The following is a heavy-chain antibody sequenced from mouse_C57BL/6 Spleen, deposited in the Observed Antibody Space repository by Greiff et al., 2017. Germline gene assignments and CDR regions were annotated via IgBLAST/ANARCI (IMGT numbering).Heavy chain of an antibody. D-gene: IGHD1-1*01. J-gene: IGHJ3*01. Sequence: EVKLQESVAELVRPGASVKLSCTASGFNIKNTYMHWVKQRPEQGLEWIGRIDPANGNTKYAPKFQGKATITADTSSNTAYLQLSSLTSEDTAIYYCAKSLYGSSSPFAYWGQGTLVTVSA. CDR1: GFNIKNTY. CDR2: IDPANGNT. CDR3: AKSLYGSSSPFAY. V-gene: IGHV14-3*01.